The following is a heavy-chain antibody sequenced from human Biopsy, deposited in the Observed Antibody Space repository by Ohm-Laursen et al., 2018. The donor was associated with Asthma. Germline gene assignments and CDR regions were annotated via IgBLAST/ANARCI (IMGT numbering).Heavy chain of an antibody. CDR1: GFVFRSHA. CDR2: VSYDGGVV. V-gene: IGHV3-30*18. Sequence: SLRLSCAASGFVFRSHAMHWVRQAPGKGLEWVAVVSYDGGVVHYADSMKGRFTISRDNAKSTLYLQMNRLRTVDTAVYFCAKRRGYSDLTDFDHWGQGTLVTVSS. D-gene: IGHD3-3*01. J-gene: IGHJ4*02. CDR3: AKRRGYSDLTDFDH.